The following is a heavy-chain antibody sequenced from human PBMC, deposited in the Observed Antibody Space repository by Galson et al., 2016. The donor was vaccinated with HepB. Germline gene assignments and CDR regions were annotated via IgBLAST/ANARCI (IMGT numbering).Heavy chain of an antibody. Sequence: SVKVSCKASGYTFTSYYIHWVRQAPGQGLEWMGIINPTGGSTNYAQKFQGRVTITRDTSTSTVYMELSSLRSDDTAVYYCARGWLSQIAYWGQGTLVTVSS. CDR3: ARGWLSQIAY. V-gene: IGHV1-46*01. D-gene: IGHD5-12*01. J-gene: IGHJ4*02. CDR2: INPTGGST. CDR1: GYTFTSYY.